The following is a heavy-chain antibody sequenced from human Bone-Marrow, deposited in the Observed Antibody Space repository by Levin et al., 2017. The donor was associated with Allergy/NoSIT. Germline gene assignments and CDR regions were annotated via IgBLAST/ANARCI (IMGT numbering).Heavy chain of an antibody. D-gene: IGHD4-11*01. CDR3: AIGVRRTVYWFDP. CDR2: MNPNSGNT. CDR1: GYTFTTYD. V-gene: IGHV1-8*01. Sequence: ASVKVSCKASGYTFTTYDINWVRQATGQGLEWMGWMNPNSGNTGYAQKFQGRVTMTRNTSISTAYMELSSLRSEDTAVYYCAIGVRRTVYWFDPWGQGTLVTVSS. J-gene: IGHJ5*02.